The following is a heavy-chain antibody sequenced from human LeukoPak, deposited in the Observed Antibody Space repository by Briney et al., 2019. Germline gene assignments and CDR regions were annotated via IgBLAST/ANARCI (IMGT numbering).Heavy chain of an antibody. J-gene: IGHJ4*02. CDR1: GFTFSSYA. V-gene: IGHV3-23*01. CDR2: ISNSGGST. D-gene: IGHD4-17*01. CDR3: AKEHGDYVNTFDY. Sequence: RGSLRLSCAASGFTFSSYALTWVRQAPGKGLEWVSSISNSGGSTYYADSVKGRFTISRDNSKSTLHLQMNSLRAEDTAVYYCAKEHGDYVNTFDYWGLGTLVTVSS.